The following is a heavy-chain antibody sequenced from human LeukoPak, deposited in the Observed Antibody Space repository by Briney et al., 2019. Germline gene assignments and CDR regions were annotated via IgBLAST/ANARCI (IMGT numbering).Heavy chain of an antibody. Sequence: SETLSLTCTVSGGSISGYYWSWIRQSPGKGLGWMGYIYYSGSTNYNPSLKSRVTISLDMSKNQFSLQLSSVTAADTALYYCARHFTYYYDTSGYPRDAFDIWGKGTMVTVSS. J-gene: IGHJ3*02. CDR2: IYYSGST. CDR1: GGSISGYY. V-gene: IGHV4-59*08. D-gene: IGHD3-22*01. CDR3: ARHFTYYYDTSGYPRDAFDI.